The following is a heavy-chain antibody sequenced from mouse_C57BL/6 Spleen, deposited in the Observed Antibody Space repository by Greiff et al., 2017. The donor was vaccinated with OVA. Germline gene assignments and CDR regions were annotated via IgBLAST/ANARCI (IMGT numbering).Heavy chain of an antibody. D-gene: IGHD1-1*01. CDR1: GYTFTSYW. V-gene: IGHV1-64*01. J-gene: IGHJ1*03. CDR3: ARDPYYYGSSNWYFDV. Sequence: QVQLKESGAELVKPGASVKLSCKASGYTFTSYWMHWVKQRPGQGLEWIGMIHPNSGSTNYNEKFKSKATLTVDKSSSTAYMQLSSLTSEDSAVYYCARDPYYYGSSNWYFDVWGTGTTVTVSS. CDR2: IHPNSGST.